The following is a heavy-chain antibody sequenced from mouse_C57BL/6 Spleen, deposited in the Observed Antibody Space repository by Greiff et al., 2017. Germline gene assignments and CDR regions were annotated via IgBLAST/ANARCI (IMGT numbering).Heavy chain of an antibody. CDR1: GYTFTSYW. J-gene: IGHJ4*01. Sequence: VQLQQPGAELVRPGTSVKLSCKASGYTFTSYWMHWVKQRPGQGLEWIGVIDPSDSYTNYNQKFKGKATLTVDTSSSTAYMQLSSLTSEDSAVYYCARYYGSSGAMDYWGQGTSVTVSS. D-gene: IGHD1-1*01. CDR3: ARYYGSSGAMDY. CDR2: IDPSDSYT. V-gene: IGHV1-59*01.